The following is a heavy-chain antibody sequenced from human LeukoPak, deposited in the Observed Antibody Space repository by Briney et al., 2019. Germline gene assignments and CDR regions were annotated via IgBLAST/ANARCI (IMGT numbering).Heavy chain of an antibody. V-gene: IGHV4-34*01. CDR2: INHSGST. D-gene: IGHD6-6*01. Sequence: KPGGSLRLSCAASGFTVSSNYMSWIRQPPGKGLEWIGEINHSGSTNYNPSLKSRVTISVDTSKNQFSLKLSSVTAADTAVYYCARGTRGLAARPFDYWGQGTLVTASS. CDR3: ARGTRGLAARPFDY. CDR1: GFTVSSNY. J-gene: IGHJ4*02.